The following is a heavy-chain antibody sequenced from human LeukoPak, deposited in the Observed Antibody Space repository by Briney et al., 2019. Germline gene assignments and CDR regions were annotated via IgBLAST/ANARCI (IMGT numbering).Heavy chain of an antibody. J-gene: IGHJ3*02. CDR1: GYSFTSYW. Sequence: GESLKISCKGSGYSFTSYWIGWVRQMPGKGLEWMGIIYPGDSDTRYSPSFQGQVTISADKSISTAYLQWSSLKASDTAMYYCARSYDSSGYYFDDAFDIWGQGTMVTVSS. D-gene: IGHD3-22*01. V-gene: IGHV5-51*01. CDR2: IYPGDSDT. CDR3: ARSYDSSGYYFDDAFDI.